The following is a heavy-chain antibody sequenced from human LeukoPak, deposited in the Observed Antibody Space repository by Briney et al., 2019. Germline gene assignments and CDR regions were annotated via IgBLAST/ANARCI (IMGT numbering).Heavy chain of an antibody. D-gene: IGHD2/OR15-2a*01. V-gene: IGHV3-23*01. CDR3: AKARIIDRAVHY. J-gene: IGHJ4*02. CDR2: ISGSGGSA. Sequence: GGTLRLSCAASGFTFSSYGMSWVRQAPGKGLEWVSAISGSGGSAYYADSVKGRFTISRDNSKNTLYLQMNSLRAEDTAVYYCAKARIIDRAVHYWGQGTLVTVSS. CDR1: GFTFSSYG.